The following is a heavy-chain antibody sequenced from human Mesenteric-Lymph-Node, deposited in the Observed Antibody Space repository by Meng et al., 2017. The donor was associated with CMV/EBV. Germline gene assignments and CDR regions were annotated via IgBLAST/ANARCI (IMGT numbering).Heavy chain of an antibody. CDR2: IYHSGRT. V-gene: IGHV4-4*02. CDR3: ARWEQQLRWFDP. CDR1: GGSISGSNW. D-gene: IGHD6-13*01. J-gene: IGHJ5*02. Sequence: CSVSGGSISGSNWWSWVRQPPGTGLGWIGEIYHSGRTNYNPSLKSRVTISVDKSENQFSLKLSSVTAADTAVYYCARWEQQLRWFDPWGQGTLVTVSS.